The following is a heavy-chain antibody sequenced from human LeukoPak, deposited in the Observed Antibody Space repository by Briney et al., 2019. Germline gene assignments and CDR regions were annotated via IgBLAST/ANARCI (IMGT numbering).Heavy chain of an antibody. Sequence: GGSLRLSCAASGFTFSSYSMNWVRQAPGKGLEWVSSISSSSSYIYYADSVKGRFTISRDNAKNSLYLQMNSLRAEDTAVYYCAREIYYYGSGSYYRPYDYWRQGTLVTVSS. CDR1: GFTFSSYS. D-gene: IGHD3-10*01. CDR3: AREIYYYGSGSYYRPYDY. V-gene: IGHV3-21*01. J-gene: IGHJ4*02. CDR2: ISSSSSYI.